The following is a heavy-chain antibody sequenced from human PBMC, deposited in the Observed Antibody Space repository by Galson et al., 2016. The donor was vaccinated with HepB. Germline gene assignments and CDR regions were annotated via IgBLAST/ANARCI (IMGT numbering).Heavy chain of an antibody. D-gene: IGHD1-7*01. Sequence: ETLSLTCAVSGGSLRSGGYFWSWIRQPPGKGLEWIGNIHYSGRTTYNPSLKSRVTISVDTSKNQFSLKLTSVTAADTAVYFCARLGGNTRVDLWGQGTLVTVS. V-gene: IGHV4-61*08. CDR1: GGSLRSGGYF. CDR2: IHYSGRT. CDR3: ARLGGNTRVDL. J-gene: IGHJ5*02.